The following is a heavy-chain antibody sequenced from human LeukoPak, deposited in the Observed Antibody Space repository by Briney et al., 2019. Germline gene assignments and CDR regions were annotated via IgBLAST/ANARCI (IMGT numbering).Heavy chain of an antibody. D-gene: IGHD2-2*01. CDR1: GFTFSSYG. V-gene: IGHV3-30*18. Sequence: GRSLRLSCAASGFTFSSYGMHWVRQAPGKRLEGGAVISYDGSNKYYADPVKGRFTTSRDNSKSTLHLQMNSLRAEDTAVYYCAKDQYCSSTSCLDYWGQGTLVTVSS. CDR3: AKDQYCSSTSCLDY. J-gene: IGHJ4*02. CDR2: ISYDGSNK.